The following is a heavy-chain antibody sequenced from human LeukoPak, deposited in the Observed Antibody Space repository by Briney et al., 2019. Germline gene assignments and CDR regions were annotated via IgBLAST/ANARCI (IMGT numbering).Heavy chain of an antibody. V-gene: IGHV1-69*06. CDR1: GGTFSSYA. J-gene: IGHJ4*02. D-gene: IGHD2-15*01. CDR3: ARSVVVAATWGFDY. CDR2: IIPIFGTA. Sequence: SVKVSCKASGGTFSSYAISWVRQAPGQGLEWMGGIIPIFGTANYAQKFQGRVTITADKSTSTAYMELSSLRSEDTAVYYCARSVVVAATWGFDYWGQGTLVTVSS.